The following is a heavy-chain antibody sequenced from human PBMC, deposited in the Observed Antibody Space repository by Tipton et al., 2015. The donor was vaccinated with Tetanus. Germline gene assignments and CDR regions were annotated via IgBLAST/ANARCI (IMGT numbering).Heavy chain of an antibody. D-gene: IGHD3-22*01. CDR2: IDPNRGGT. V-gene: IGHV1-2*02. CDR1: GYTFTGYY. Sequence: VQLVQSGAEVKKPGASVKVSCKASGYTFTGYYIYWVRQAPGQGLEWMGWIDPNRGGTVYAQKFQGRVTMTRETSISTAYMELRSLRSDDTAVYYCARDRGDYIYYGMDVWGPGTTVTVS. J-gene: IGHJ6*02. CDR3: ARDRGDYIYYGMDV.